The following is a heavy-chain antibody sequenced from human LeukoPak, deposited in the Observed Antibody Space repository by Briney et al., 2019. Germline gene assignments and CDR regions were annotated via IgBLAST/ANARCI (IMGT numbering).Heavy chain of an antibody. CDR2: IIPILGIA. D-gene: IGHD6-13*01. Sequence: ASVKVSCKASGGTFSSYAISWVRQAPGQGLEWMGRIIPILGIANYAQKFQGRVTITADKSTSTAYMELSSLRSEDTAVYYCASLGHRGSGIIWGQGTMVTVSS. V-gene: IGHV1-69*04. J-gene: IGHJ3*02. CDR3: ASLGHRGSGII. CDR1: GGTFSSYA.